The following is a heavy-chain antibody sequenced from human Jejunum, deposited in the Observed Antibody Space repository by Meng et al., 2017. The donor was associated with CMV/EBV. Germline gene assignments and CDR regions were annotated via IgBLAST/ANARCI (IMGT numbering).Heavy chain of an antibody. CDR3: ARLGYTRYYGMDV. CDR1: GFTFSSYW. D-gene: IGHD2-15*01. Sequence: AFGFTFSSYWMHWVRQAPGKGLVWVSRINSDGSSTSYADSVKGRFTISRDNAKNTLYLQMNSLRAEDTAVYYCARLGYTRYYGMDVWGQGTTVTVSS. CDR2: INSDGSST. J-gene: IGHJ6*02. V-gene: IGHV3-74*01.